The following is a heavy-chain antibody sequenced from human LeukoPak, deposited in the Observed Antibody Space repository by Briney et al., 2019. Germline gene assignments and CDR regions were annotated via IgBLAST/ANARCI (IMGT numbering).Heavy chain of an antibody. CDR1: GFTFSSYA. CDR3: AKQYDYGDHTEGI. CDR2: ISGSGGST. J-gene: IGHJ4*02. V-gene: IGHV3-23*01. D-gene: IGHD4-17*01. Sequence: GGSLRLSCAASGFTFSSYAMSWVRQAPGKGLEWVSAISGSGGSTYYADSVKGRFTISGDNSKNTLYLQMNSLRAEDTAVYYCAKQYDYGDHTEGIWGQGTLVTVSS.